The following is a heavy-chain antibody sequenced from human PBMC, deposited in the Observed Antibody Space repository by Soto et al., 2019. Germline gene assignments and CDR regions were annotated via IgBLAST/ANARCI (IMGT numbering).Heavy chain of an antibody. V-gene: IGHV3-30*18. CDR1: GFTFSSYG. D-gene: IGHD3-10*01. CDR2: ISYDGSNK. Sequence: GGSLRLSCAASGFTFSSYGMHWVRQAPGKGLEWVAVISYDGSNKYYADSVKGRFTISRDNSKNTLYLQMNSLRAEDTAVYYCAKLPNGSGSYPPPCYWGQGTLVTVSS. CDR3: AKLPNGSGSYPPPCY. J-gene: IGHJ4*02.